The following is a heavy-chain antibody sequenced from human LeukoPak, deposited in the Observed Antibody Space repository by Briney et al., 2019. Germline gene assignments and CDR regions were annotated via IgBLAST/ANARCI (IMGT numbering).Heavy chain of an antibody. CDR2: INPNSGGT. J-gene: IGHJ4*02. CDR1: GYTFTGYY. CDR3: ARLEVEYYYGSGSYYNLDY. Sequence: GASVKVSRKASGYTFTGYYMHWVRQAPGQGLEWMGWINPNSGGTNYAQKFQGRVTMTRDTSITTAYMELSRLRSDDTAVYYCARLEVEYYYGSGSYYNLDYWGQGTLVTVSS. V-gene: IGHV1-2*02. D-gene: IGHD3-10*01.